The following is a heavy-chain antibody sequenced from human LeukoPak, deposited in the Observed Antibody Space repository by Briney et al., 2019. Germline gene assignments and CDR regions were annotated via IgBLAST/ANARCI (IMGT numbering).Heavy chain of an antibody. D-gene: IGHD4-17*01. CDR3: AGIYGDYAFDI. Sequence: SETLSITCAVSGGSISSPNWWTWVRQPPGKGLEWIGYIYYSGSTNYNPSLKSRVTISVDMSKNQFSLKLSSVTAADTAVYYCAGIYGDYAFDIWGQGTMVTVSS. CDR2: IYYSGST. V-gene: IGHV4-4*02. CDR1: GGSISSPNW. J-gene: IGHJ3*02.